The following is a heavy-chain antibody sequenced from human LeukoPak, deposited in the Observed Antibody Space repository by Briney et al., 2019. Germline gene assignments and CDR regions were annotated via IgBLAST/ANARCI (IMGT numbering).Heavy chain of an antibody. J-gene: IGHJ4*02. CDR1: GFTFAPYW. Sequence: GGSLRLSCAASGFTFAPYWMTWVRQAPGKGLEYVATITQCGNEKYYVDSVKGLFTISRDNSKNSLYLQMDSLRAEDTAVYYCARGIEEWLFLYYWGQGALVTVSS. CDR3: ARGIEEWLFLYY. V-gene: IGHV3-7*04. CDR2: ITQCGNEK. D-gene: IGHD3-3*01.